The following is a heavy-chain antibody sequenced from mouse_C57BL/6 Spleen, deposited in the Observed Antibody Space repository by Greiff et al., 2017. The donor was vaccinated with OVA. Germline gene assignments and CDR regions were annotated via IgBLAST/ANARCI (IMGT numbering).Heavy chain of an antibody. CDR2: IYPGSGST. D-gene: IGHD3-2*02. CDR3: ARRDSSGYVLDY. Sequence: QVQLQQPGAELVKPGASVKMSCKASGYTFTSYWITWVKQRPGQGLEWIGDIYPGSGSTTYNEKFKSKATLTVDTSSSTAYLQLSSLTSEDSAVYYCARRDSSGYVLDYWGQGTTLTVSS. V-gene: IGHV1-55*01. J-gene: IGHJ2*01. CDR1: GYTFTSYW.